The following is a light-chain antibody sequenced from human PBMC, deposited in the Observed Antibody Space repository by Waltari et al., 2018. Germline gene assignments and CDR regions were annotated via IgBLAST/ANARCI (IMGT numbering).Light chain of an antibody. V-gene: IGLV1-51*02. CDR3: GTWDSSLSAVV. J-gene: IGLJ3*02. CDR2: ENN. CDR1: NSNIGNNY. Sequence: QSVLTQPPSVSAAPRQKVTISCSGSNSNIGNNYVSWYQQLPGTAPKLLIYENNKRPSGIPDLFSGSKSGTSATLGITGPQTGDEADYYCGTWDSSLSAVVFGGGTKLTVL.